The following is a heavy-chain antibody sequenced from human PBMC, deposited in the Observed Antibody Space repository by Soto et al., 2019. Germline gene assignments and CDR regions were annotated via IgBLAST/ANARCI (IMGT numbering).Heavy chain of an antibody. CDR1: GFTFSSYG. J-gene: IGHJ4*02. CDR3: AKNHYYDSWAAEGDY. V-gene: IGHV3-30*18. CDR2: ISYDGSNK. Sequence: GGSLRLSCAASGFTFSSYGMHWVRQAPGKGLEWVAVISYDGSNKYYADSVKGRFTISRDNSKNTLYLQMNSLRAEDTAVYYCAKNHYYDSWAAEGDYWGQGTLVTVSS. D-gene: IGHD3-22*01.